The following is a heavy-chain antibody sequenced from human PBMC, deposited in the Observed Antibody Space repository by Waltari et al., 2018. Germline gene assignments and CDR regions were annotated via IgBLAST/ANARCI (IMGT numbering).Heavy chain of an antibody. CDR3: NAGYGAD. V-gene: IGHV3-23*01. J-gene: IGHJ4*02. Sequence: EVQLLESGGALVQPGGSLRLSCAASGLTFDNYAMTWVRQRQGKGLEWVSVISGDGEDTHYAAPVKGRFTISRDNSKKKLYLQMNSLRDEDTAIYYCNAGYGADWGRGTLVTVSS. CDR2: ISGDGEDT. CDR1: GLTFDNYA. D-gene: IGHD5-18*01.